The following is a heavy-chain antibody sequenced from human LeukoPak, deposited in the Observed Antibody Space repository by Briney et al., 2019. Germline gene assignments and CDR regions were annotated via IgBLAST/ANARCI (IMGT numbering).Heavy chain of an antibody. J-gene: IGHJ4*02. V-gene: IGHV1-18*01. D-gene: IGHD5-12*01. Sequence: ASVXXXCKASGYTFTSYXXSWVRXXPXXGXEXRXXIXXYNGNTNYAQKLQGRVTMTTDTSTSTAYMELRSLRSDDTAVYYCARYPGYSGYDPGAFDYWGQGTLVTVSS. CDR3: ARYPGYSGYDPGAFDY. CDR2: IXXYNGNT. CDR1: GYTFTSYX.